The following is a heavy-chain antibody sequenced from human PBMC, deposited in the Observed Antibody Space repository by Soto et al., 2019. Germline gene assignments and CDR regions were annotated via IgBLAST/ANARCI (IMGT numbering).Heavy chain of an antibody. J-gene: IGHJ4*02. Sequence: GGSLRLSCAASGFTFSSYEMNWVRQAPGKGLEWVSYISSSGSTIYYADSVKGRFTISRDNAKNSLYLQMNSLRAEDTAVYYCARPQLPFIASFDYWGQGTLVTVSS. CDR1: GFTFSSYE. V-gene: IGHV3-48*03. CDR2: ISSSGSTI. CDR3: ARPQLPFIASFDY. D-gene: IGHD2-2*01.